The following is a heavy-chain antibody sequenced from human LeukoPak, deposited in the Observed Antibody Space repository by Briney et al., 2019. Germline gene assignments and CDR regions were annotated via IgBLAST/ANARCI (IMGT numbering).Heavy chain of an antibody. CDR2: INSDGSST. CDR3: ARVAYYCSSTSCYAPFDY. Sequence: GGSLRLSCAASGFTFSSYWMHWVRHAPGKGLVWVSRINSDGSSTSYADSVKGRFTISRDNAKNTLYLQMNSLRAEDTAVYYCARVAYYCSSTSCYAPFDYWGQGTLVTVSS. D-gene: IGHD2-2*01. J-gene: IGHJ4*02. V-gene: IGHV3-74*01. CDR1: GFTFSSYW.